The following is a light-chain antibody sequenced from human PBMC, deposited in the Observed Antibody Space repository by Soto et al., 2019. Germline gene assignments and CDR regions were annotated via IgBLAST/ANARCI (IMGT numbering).Light chain of an antibody. CDR2: GAS. CDR1: QSVGSSS. J-gene: IGKJ1*01. Sequence: IVLTQSPGTLYLSPGEIATLSCMASQSVGSSSLAWYQQKPCLAPSLVIYGASSRSTGIPDRFSGSGSGTDFTLNSSRLEPEDFGVYYCQQYAGSPWTFGQGTKVEI. CDR3: QQYAGSPWT. V-gene: IGKV3-20*01.